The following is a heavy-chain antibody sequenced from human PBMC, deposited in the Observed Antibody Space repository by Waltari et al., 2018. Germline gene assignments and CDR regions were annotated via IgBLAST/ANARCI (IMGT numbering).Heavy chain of an antibody. V-gene: IGHV3-43*02. J-gene: IGHJ5*02. Sequence: LEWVSLIRGDGKMTYYADSVKGRFTVSRDNSRNSLYVQMNSLRTEDTGVYYCAKEWDERSGYVLLAPWGKGTLVTVSA. CDR2: IRGDGKMT. CDR3: AKEWDERSGYVLLAP. D-gene: IGHD3-22*01.